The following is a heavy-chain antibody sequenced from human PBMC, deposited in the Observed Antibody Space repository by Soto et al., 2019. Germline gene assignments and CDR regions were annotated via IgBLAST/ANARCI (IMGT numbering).Heavy chain of an antibody. Sequence: SETLSLTCTVSGGSVSSGSYYWSWIRQPPGKGLEWIGYIYYSGSTNYNPSLKSRVTISVDNSKNTLYLQMNSLRAEDTAVYYCAKDLGQYYYYGMDVWGQGTTVTVSS. CDR2: IYYSGST. V-gene: IGHV4-61*01. J-gene: IGHJ6*02. CDR3: AKDLGQYYYYGMDV. CDR1: GGSVSSGSYY. D-gene: IGHD1-26*01.